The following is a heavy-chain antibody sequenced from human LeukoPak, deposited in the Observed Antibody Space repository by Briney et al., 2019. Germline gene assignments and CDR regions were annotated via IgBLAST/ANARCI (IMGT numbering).Heavy chain of an antibody. Sequence: GGSLRLSCAASGFTFSSYAMSWVRQAPGKGLEWVSAISGSGGSTYYADSVKGRFTISRDNARNSLYLQMDSLRVEDTAVYYCARAPLEIVGIDCWGQGTLVTVSS. V-gene: IGHV3-23*01. J-gene: IGHJ4*02. CDR1: GFTFSSYA. D-gene: IGHD1-26*01. CDR3: ARAPLEIVGIDC. CDR2: ISGSGGST.